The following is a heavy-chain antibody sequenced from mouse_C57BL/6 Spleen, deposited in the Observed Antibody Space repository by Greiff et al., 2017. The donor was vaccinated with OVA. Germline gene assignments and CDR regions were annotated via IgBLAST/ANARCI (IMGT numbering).Heavy chain of an antibody. D-gene: IGHD1-1*01. V-gene: IGHV2-4*01. CDR2: IWSGGST. CDR1: GFSLTSYG. CDR3: APRLDYGSPDAMDY. J-gene: IGHJ4*01. Sequence: VKVVESGPGLVQPSQSLSITCTVSGFSLTSYGVHWVRQPPGKGLEWLGVIWSGGSTDYNAAFISRLSISKDNSKRQVFFKMNSLQADDTAIYYCAPRLDYGSPDAMDYWGQGTSVTVSS.